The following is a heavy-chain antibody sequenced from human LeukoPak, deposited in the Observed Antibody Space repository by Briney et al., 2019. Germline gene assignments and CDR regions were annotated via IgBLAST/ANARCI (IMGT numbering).Heavy chain of an antibody. J-gene: IGHJ4*02. CDR1: GFTFDDYA. Sequence: PGGSLRLSCAASGFTFDDYAMHWVRQAPGKGLEWVSGISWNSGSIGYADSVKGRFTISRDNAKNSLYLQVNSLRAEDTALYYCAKDIRGYSYGFDYWGQGTLVTVSS. V-gene: IGHV3-9*01. D-gene: IGHD5-18*01. CDR3: AKDIRGYSYGFDY. CDR2: ISWNSGSI.